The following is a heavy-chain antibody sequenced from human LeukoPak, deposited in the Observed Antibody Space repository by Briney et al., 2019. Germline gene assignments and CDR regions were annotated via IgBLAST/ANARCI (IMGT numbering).Heavy chain of an antibody. V-gene: IGHV1-18*01. J-gene: IGHJ3*02. CDR1: GYTFTSYG. CDR2: ISAYNGNT. D-gene: IGHD1-1*01. CDR3: ARATGVNAFDI. Sequence: ASVKVSCKASGYTFTSYGISWVRQAPGQGLEWMGWISAYNGNTNYAQKLQGRVTITRNTSISTAYMELSSLRSEDTAVYYCARATGVNAFDIWGQGTMVTVSS.